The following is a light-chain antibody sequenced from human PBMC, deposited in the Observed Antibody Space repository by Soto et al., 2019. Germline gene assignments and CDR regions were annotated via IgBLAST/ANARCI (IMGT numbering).Light chain of an antibody. J-gene: IGKJ2*01. CDR1: QSISYD. CDR2: AAS. CDR3: QQSYSTPYT. V-gene: IGKV1-39*01. Sequence: DIQMTQSPSSLSASVGDRVTITCRASQSISYDLNWYQQKPGKAPKLLIYAASSLQSGVPSRFSGSGSGTDFTLTISSLQPEDFATYYCQQSYSTPYTFGQGTKLEIK.